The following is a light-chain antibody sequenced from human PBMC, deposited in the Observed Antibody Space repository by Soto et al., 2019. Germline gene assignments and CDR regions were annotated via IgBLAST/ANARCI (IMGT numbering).Light chain of an antibody. Sequence: DIVMTQSPATLSVSPGERATLSCRASQSVSSNLAWYQQKPGQAPRLLIYGASTRATGIPARFSGSGSGTEFTLTISSLQFEEIAVHSCQYYNYRPKTFGQGTKV. CDR1: QSVSSN. J-gene: IGKJ1*01. V-gene: IGKV3-15*01. CDR3: QYYNYRPKT. CDR2: GAS.